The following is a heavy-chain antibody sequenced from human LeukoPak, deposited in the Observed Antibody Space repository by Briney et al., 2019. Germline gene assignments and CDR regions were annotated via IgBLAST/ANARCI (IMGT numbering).Heavy chain of an antibody. CDR3: ARGRGYGAPFDY. J-gene: IGHJ4*02. V-gene: IGHV4-34*01. Sequence: PSETLSLTCAVYGGSFSGYYWSWIRQPPGKGLEWIGEINHSGSTNYNPSLKSRVTISVDTSKNQFSLKLSSVTAADTAVYYCARGRGYGAPFDYWGQGTLVTVSS. CDR1: GGSFSGYY. D-gene: IGHD5-12*01. CDR2: INHSGST.